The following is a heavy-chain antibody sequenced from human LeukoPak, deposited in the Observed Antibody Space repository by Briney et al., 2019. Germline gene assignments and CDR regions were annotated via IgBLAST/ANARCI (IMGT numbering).Heavy chain of an antibody. CDR3: ARAWIYYDGSGYYDY. V-gene: IGHV1-3*01. CDR2: INGGNGNT. D-gene: IGHD3-22*01. Sequence: ASVKVSCTTSGYTFTSNAMHWVRQAPGQRLEWMGWINGGNGNTKYSQNFQGRVTFTRDTSASTAYMELNSLRSEDTSVYYCARAWIYYDGSGYYDYWGQGTLVTVSS. CDR1: GYTFTSNA. J-gene: IGHJ4*02.